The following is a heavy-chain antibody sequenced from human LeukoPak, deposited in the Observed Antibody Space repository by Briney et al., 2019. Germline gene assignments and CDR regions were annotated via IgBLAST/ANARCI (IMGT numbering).Heavy chain of an antibody. CDR3: AKDAVRGVIITRLFDY. V-gene: IGHV3-23*01. J-gene: IGHJ4*02. D-gene: IGHD3-10*01. Sequence: GGSLRLSCAASGFTFSSYAMSWVRQAPGKGLEWVSAISGSGGSTYYADSVKGRFTISRDNSKNTLYLQMNSLRAEDTAVYYCAKDAVRGVIITRLFDYWGQGTLVTVSS. CDR2: ISGSGGST. CDR1: GFTFSSYA.